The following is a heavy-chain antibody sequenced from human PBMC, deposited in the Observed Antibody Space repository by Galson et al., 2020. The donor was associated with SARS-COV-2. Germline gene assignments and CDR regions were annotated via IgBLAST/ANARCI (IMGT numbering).Heavy chain of an antibody. J-gene: IGHJ5*02. D-gene: IGHD2-15*01. Sequence: SETLSLTCIVSGGSMIGYHWSWIRQPPGEGLEWIGYIYSDGNTDYNPSLKSRVIISVDTSKNFVSLNLRSVTAADTAIYFCARWHLGLHPWGQGTLVTVSS. V-gene: IGHV4-59*01. CDR3: ARWHLGLHP. CDR2: IYSDGNT. CDR1: GGSMIGYH.